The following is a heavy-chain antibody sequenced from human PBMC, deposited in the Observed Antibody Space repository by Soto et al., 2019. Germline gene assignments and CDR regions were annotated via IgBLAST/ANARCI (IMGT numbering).Heavy chain of an antibody. Sequence: SETLSLTCTVSGGSISSSSYYWGWIRQPPGKGLEWIGSIYYSGSTYYNPSLKSRVTISVDTSKNQFSLKLSSVTAADTAVYYCARRVTIFGVVIIFWFDPWGQGTLVTVSS. V-gene: IGHV4-39*01. CDR1: GGSISSSSYY. D-gene: IGHD3-3*01. CDR3: ARRVTIFGVVIIFWFDP. J-gene: IGHJ5*02. CDR2: IYYSGST.